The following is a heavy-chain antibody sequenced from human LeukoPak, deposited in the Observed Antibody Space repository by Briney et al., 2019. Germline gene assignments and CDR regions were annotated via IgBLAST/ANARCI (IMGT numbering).Heavy chain of an antibody. Sequence: ASVKVSCKASGGTFSSYAISWVRQAPGQGLEWMGGIIPIFGTANYAQKFQGRVTITTDESTSTAYMELSSLRSEDTAVYYCARAAGGYSGQYYFDYWGQGTLVTVSS. CDR2: IIPIFGTA. CDR3: ARAAGGYSGQYYFDY. D-gene: IGHD5-12*01. V-gene: IGHV1-69*05. J-gene: IGHJ4*02. CDR1: GGTFSSYA.